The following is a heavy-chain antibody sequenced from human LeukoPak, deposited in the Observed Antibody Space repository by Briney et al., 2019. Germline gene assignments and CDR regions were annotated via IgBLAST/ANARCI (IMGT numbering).Heavy chain of an antibody. CDR1: GGSISSYY. V-gene: IGHV4-59*01. CDR2: IYYSGST. J-gene: IGHJ5*02. Sequence: SETLSLTCTVSGGSISSYYWSWIRQPPGKGLEWIGYIYYSGSTNYNPSLKSRVTISVDTSKNQFSLKLSSVTAADTAVYYCARLAAAGTRWFDPRGQGTLVTVSS. CDR3: ARLAAAGTRWFDP. D-gene: IGHD6-13*01.